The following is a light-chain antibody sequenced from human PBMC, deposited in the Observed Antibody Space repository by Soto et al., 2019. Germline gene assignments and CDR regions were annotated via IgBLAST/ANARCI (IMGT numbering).Light chain of an antibody. CDR2: QDS. CDR3: QAWDSSPAV. V-gene: IGLV3-1*01. J-gene: IGLJ2*01. Sequence: SYELTQPPSVSVSPGQTASITCSGDKLGDKYACWYQQKQGQSPVLVIYQDSKRPSGIPERFSGSNSGNTATLTISGTQAMDEADYYCQAWDSSPAVFGGGTKVTVL. CDR1: KLGDKY.